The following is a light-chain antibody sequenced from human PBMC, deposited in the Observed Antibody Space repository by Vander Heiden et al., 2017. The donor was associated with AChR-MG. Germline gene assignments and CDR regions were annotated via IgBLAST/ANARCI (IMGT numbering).Light chain of an antibody. Sequence: DIQLTQSPSFLSASVGDRGTITCRARHGISSYLAWYQQKPGKAPKLLIYAASTLQSGVPSRFSGSGSGTEFTLTISSLQPEDFATYYCQQLNSYPLTFGGGTKVEIK. V-gene: IGKV1-9*01. J-gene: IGKJ4*01. CDR1: HGISSY. CDR3: QQLNSYPLT. CDR2: AAS.